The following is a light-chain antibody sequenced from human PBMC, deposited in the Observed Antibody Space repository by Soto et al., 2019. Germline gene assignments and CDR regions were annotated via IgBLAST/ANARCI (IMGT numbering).Light chain of an antibody. CDR3: QQYNSFSLT. CDR1: QSISTW. V-gene: IGKV1-5*03. Sequence: DIQMTQSPSTPYSSLGDRVTITCRASQSISTWLAWFRQKPGKAPKLLIYKASSLESGVPSRFSGSGSGTEFTLTISSLQHDDFATYYCQQYNSFSLTFCGGTKVDIK. J-gene: IGKJ4*01. CDR2: KAS.